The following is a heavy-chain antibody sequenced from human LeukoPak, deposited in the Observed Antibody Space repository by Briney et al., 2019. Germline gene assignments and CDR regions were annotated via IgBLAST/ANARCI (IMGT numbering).Heavy chain of an antibody. CDR3: AKVKTLGIVVVTLFDY. J-gene: IGHJ4*02. Sequence: SGGSLRLSCAASGFTFSSYAMSWVRQAPGKGLEWVSAISGSGGSTYYADSVKGRFTISRDNSKNTLYLQMNSLRAEDTAVYYCAKVKTLGIVVVTLFDYWGQGTLVTVSS. V-gene: IGHV3-23*01. CDR2: ISGSGGST. D-gene: IGHD3-22*01. CDR1: GFTFSSYA.